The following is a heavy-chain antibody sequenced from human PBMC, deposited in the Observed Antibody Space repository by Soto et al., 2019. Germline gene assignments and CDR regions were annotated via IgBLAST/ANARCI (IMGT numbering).Heavy chain of an antibody. CDR2: IYYSGRT. D-gene: IGHD6-13*01. J-gene: IGHJ4*02. CDR3: ARFAKEENPKVGSWYYFDY. V-gene: IGHV4-31*03. CDR1: GGSISSGGYF. Sequence: QVQLQESGPGLVKPSQTLSLTCTVSGGSISSGGYFWSWVRQHPGKGLEWIGNIYYSGRTYYNPSLKSRVTILVDTSKNPFSLKLSSVTAADTAVYYCARFAKEENPKVGSWYYFDYWGPGTRVSVSS.